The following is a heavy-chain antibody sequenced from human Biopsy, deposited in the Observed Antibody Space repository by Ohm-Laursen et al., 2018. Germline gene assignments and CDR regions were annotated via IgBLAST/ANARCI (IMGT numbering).Heavy chain of an antibody. CDR2: ISYTGYT. CDR1: GGSFTGHY. V-gene: IGHV4-59*11. Sequence: TLSLTCTVSGGSFTGHYWSWIRRPPGKGLEWIGHISYTGYTSYKSSLKSRATISLDTSRKHFSLRLTSLAAADTAVYYCARGSNEYGGLYFPHWGQGTLVTVSS. J-gene: IGHJ1*01. D-gene: IGHD4-23*01. CDR3: ARGSNEYGGLYFPH.